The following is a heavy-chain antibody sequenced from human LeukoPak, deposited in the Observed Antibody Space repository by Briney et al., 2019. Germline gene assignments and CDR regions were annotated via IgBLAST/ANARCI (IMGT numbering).Heavy chain of an antibody. D-gene: IGHD3-22*01. CDR3: ARGGYYDSTDAFDI. J-gene: IGHJ3*02. Sequence: SETLSLTCTVSDGSVSSGSYYWSWIRQPPGKGLEWIGHIFYSGSTSYNPSLKSRVTISLDTSKNQFSLKLSSVTAADTAVYYRARGGYYDSTDAFDIWGQGTMVTVSS. CDR2: IFYSGST. V-gene: IGHV4-61*01. CDR1: DGSVSSGSYY.